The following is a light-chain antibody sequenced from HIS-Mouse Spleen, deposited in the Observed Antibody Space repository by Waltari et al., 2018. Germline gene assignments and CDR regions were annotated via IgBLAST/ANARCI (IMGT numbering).Light chain of an antibody. V-gene: IGLV3-10*01. J-gene: IGLJ2*01. CDR2: EDS. CDR1: ALPKKY. Sequence: SYELTQPPSVSVSHGQTARITCSGEALPKKYAYWYQQKSGQAPVLVIYEDSKRPSGIPEGFSGSSSGTMATLTISGAQVEDEADYYCYSTDSSGNHRVFGGGTKLTVL. CDR3: YSTDSSGNHRV.